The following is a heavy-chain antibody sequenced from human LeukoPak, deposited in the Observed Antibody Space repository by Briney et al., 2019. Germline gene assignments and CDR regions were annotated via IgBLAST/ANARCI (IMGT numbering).Heavy chain of an antibody. V-gene: IGHV1-46*01. CDR1: GYTFTSYY. CDR2: INPSGGST. J-gene: IGHJ4*02. Sequence: ASGKVSCKASGYTFTSYYMHWVRQAPGQGLEWMGIINPSGGSTSYAQKFQGRVTMTRDTSTSTVYMELSSLRSEDTAVYYCAREGGTTVVTRYYFDYWGQGTLVTVSS. CDR3: AREGGTTVVTRYYFDY. D-gene: IGHD4-23*01.